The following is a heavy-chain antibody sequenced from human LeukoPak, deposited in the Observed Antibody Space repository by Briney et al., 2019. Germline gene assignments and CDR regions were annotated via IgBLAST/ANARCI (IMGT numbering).Heavy chain of an antibody. CDR3: ARVAGTYRNYFDY. CDR2: ISAYNGNT. CDR1: GYSFSSYG. D-gene: IGHD6-19*01. V-gene: IGHV1-18*01. Sequence: ASVKVSCKAFGYSFSSYGITWVRQAPGQRLEWMGWISAYNGNTNYAQNLQGRVTITTDASTSTVYMELRSLRSDDTAVYYCARVAGTYRNYFDYWGQGTLVTVSS. J-gene: IGHJ4*02.